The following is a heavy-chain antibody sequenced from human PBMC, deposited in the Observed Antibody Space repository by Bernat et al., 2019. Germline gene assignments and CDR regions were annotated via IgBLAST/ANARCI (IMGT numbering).Heavy chain of an antibody. J-gene: IGHJ3*02. CDR2: IDWDDDK. V-gene: IGHV2-70*01. CDR3: ERIQQKGVAGILDAFDI. CDR1: GFSLSTSGMC. Sequence: QVTLRESGPALVKPTQTLTLTCTFSGFSLSTSGMCVSWIRQPPGKALEWLALIDWDDDKYYSTSLKTRLTISKDTSKNQVVLTMNNMDPVDTATYYCERIQQKGVAGILDAFDIWGQGTMVTVSS. D-gene: IGHD6-19*01.